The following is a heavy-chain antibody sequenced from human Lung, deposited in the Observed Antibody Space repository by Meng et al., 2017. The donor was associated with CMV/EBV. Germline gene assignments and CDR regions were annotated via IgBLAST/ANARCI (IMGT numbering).Heavy chain of an antibody. CDR3: ARTNYGDYNWFDP. CDR1: GGSISSGGFY. D-gene: IGHD4-17*01. Sequence: QGDLQGAGPGLLQPSQTLSLTCTVSGGSISSGGFYWSWIRQHPGKGLEWIGYIYYSGSTYYNPSLRSRVAISIDTSKNQFSLKLTSVTAADTAVYFCARTNYGDYNWFDPWGQGTLVTVSS. V-gene: IGHV4-31*03. J-gene: IGHJ5*02. CDR2: IYYSGST.